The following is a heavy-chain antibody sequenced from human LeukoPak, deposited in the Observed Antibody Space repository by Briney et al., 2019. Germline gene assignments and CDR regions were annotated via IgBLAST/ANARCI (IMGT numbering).Heavy chain of an antibody. J-gene: IGHJ6*02. Sequence: YVGSGKGRFTISRDNAKNSLYLQMNSLRAEDTAVYYCARPSKLNYYDENRGYYGMDVWGQGTTVTVSS. V-gene: IGHV3-7*04. CDR3: ARPSKLNYYDENRGYYGMDV. D-gene: IGHD3-22*01.